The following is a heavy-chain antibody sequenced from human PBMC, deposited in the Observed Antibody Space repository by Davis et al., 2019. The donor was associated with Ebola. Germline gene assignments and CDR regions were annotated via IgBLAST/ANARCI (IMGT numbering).Heavy chain of an antibody. J-gene: IGHJ4*02. D-gene: IGHD1-26*01. Sequence: SVTVPCKASGYTFINYGITWVRQAPGQGLEWPGWIRTYDGNTNYAQKLQDRVTMTTETSTTTVFMELRNLRSDDTAVYWCARGEGAPDYWGQGTLVTVSS. CDR1: GYTFINYG. V-gene: IGHV1-18*04. CDR2: IRTYDGNT. CDR3: ARGEGAPDY.